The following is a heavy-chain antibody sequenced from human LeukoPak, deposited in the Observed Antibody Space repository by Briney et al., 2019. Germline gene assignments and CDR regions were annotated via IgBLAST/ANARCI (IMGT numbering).Heavy chain of an antibody. CDR2: ISGSGGST. D-gene: IGHD1-26*01. Sequence: GGSLRLSCAASGFTFRSYAMSWVRQAPGKGLEWVSGISGSGGSTYYADSVKVRLTISRDNSKNTLYLQMNSLRAEDTAVYYCAKDMGQWELRRLFDXWGQGTLVTVSS. J-gene: IGHJ4*02. CDR1: GFTFRSYA. V-gene: IGHV3-23*01. CDR3: AKDMGQWELRRLFDX.